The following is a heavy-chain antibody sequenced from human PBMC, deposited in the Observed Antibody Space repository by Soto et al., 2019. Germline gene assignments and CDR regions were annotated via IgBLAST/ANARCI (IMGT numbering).Heavy chain of an antibody. CDR1: GGSFSGYY. V-gene: IGHV4-34*01. CDR3: ARGRYSSSWYSWFDP. CDR2: INHSGST. D-gene: IGHD6-13*01. J-gene: IGHJ5*02. Sequence: SETLSLTCAVYGGSFSGYYWSWVRQPPGKGLEWIGEINHSGSTNYNPSLKSRVTISVDTSKNQFSLKLSSVTAADTAVYYCARGRYSSSWYSWFDPWGQGTLVTVSS.